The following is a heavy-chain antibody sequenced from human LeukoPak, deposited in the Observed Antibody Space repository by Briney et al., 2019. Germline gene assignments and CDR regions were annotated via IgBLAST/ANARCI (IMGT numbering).Heavy chain of an antibody. D-gene: IGHD1-1*01. Sequence: GGPQSLFCAASVFSLNNYPMHWVREAPGKGLVDVSYSSSNGDGRYYASSWKRRFTISRDNSKNTLYLQMDSLRPDDMADYYCVRTPNWRPIDYWGQGTLVTVSS. V-gene: IGHV3-64*01. J-gene: IGHJ4*02. CDR3: VRTPNWRPIDY. CDR1: VFSLNNYP. CDR2: SSSNGDGR.